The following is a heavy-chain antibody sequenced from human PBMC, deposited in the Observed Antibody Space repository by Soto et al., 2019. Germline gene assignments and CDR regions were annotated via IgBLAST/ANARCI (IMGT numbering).Heavy chain of an antibody. J-gene: IGHJ4*02. CDR3: AKALVKTCSWPAG. V-gene: IGHV3-30*18. CDR1: GFNFSTYG. CDR2: ISYAGSHK. Sequence: HVQLVESGGGVVQPGRSLRLSCAVSGFNFSTYGMHWVRQAPGKGLEWVAVISYAGSHKAFADSVKGRISISRDNSKNMSFVQMNSLREVVTGVDYCAKALVKTCSWPAGWGQGTLVTVSS. D-gene: IGHD6-19*01.